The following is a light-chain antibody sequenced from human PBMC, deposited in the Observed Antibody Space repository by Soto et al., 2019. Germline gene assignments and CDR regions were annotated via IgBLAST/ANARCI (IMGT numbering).Light chain of an antibody. CDR1: SSAVGSYNR. Sequence: QSALTQPPSVSGSPGQSVTISCTGTSSAVGSYNRFSWYQQPPGTAPKLMICQVSNRPSGVPDRFSGSKSGNTASLTISGLQAEDEADYYCSSYTSSGTWVFGGGTTLTVL. J-gene: IGLJ3*02. V-gene: IGLV2-18*02. CDR2: QVS. CDR3: SSYTSSGTWV.